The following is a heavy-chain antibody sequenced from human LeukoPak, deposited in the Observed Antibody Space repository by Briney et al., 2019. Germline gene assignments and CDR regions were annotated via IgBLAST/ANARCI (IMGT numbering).Heavy chain of an antibody. CDR3: ARENWDPCSGHTCYGVFDL. J-gene: IGHJ3*01. V-gene: IGHV3-33*01. Sequence: GGSLRLSCAASGFTFSHYGMHWVRLAPGKGLEWVSAIWYDGSKAYSADSVKGRFTISRDNSKNTLNLQMNSLTGEDTAVYYCARENWDPCSGHTCYGVFDLWGQGTVVTVSA. CDR1: GFTFSHYG. D-gene: IGHD2-15*01. CDR2: IWYDGSKA.